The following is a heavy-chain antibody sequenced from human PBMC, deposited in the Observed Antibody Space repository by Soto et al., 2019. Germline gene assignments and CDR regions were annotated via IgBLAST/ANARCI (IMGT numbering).Heavy chain of an antibody. Sequence: GGSLRLSCAASGFTFSSYSMNWVRQAPGKGLEWVSSISSSSSYIYYADSVKGRFTISRDNAKNSLYLQMNSLRAEDTAVYYCARRPGYCSSTSCYGAFDIWGQGTMVTVSS. CDR1: GFTFSSYS. D-gene: IGHD2-2*01. CDR2: ISSSSSYI. V-gene: IGHV3-21*01. CDR3: ARRPGYCSSTSCYGAFDI. J-gene: IGHJ3*02.